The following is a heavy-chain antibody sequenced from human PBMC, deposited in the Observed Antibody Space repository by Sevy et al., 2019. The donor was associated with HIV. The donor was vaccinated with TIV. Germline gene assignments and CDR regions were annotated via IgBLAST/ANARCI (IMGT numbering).Heavy chain of an antibody. Sequence: SVKVSCKASGGTFSSYAISWVRQAPGQGLEWMGGIIPIFGTANYAQKFQGRVTITADESTSTAYIELSSLRSEDTAVYYCAREGHCSSTSCHFDYWGQGTLVTVSS. CDR3: AREGHCSSTSCHFDY. CDR1: GGTFSSYA. D-gene: IGHD2-2*01. CDR2: IIPIFGTA. V-gene: IGHV1-69*13. J-gene: IGHJ4*02.